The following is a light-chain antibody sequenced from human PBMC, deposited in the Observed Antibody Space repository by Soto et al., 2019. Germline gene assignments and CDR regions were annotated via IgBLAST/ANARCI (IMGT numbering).Light chain of an antibody. CDR1: QSFSRSH. CDR3: HQDDNWYS. V-gene: IGKV3-20*01. J-gene: IGKJ2*01. Sequence: EIVLTQSPGTVSLSPGERATLSCRASQSFSRSHLAWYQHKPGQAPRLLIYGTSNRATGIPDRFSGSGSGTDFTLTISRLEAEDVAVYYCHQDDNWYSFGQGTKLEIK. CDR2: GTS.